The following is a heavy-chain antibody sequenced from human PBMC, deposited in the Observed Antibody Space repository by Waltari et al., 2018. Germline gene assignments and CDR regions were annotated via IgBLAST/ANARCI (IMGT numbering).Heavy chain of an antibody. CDR3: ARESLPQLHLGKLSDALDI. CDR2: INPKSGDT. D-gene: IGHD3-16*02. V-gene: IGHV1-2*02. J-gene: IGHJ3*02. CDR1: GYTFTDYQ. Sequence: QVQLVQSGAEVTRPGASVKVSCRASGYTFTDYQINWVRQAPGQGHEWMGWINPKSGDTKYAQRFQCRITTTRDTSIPTVYMDVKNLKSEDTAVYYCARESLPQLHLGKLSDALDIWGQGTLVTVSS.